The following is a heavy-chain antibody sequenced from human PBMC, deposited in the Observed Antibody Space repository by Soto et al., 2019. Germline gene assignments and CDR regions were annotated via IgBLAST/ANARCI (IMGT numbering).Heavy chain of an antibody. D-gene: IGHD2-2*01. CDR3: AXXQXXXCXXTSCYPGDAFDI. V-gene: IGHV1-8*01. Sequence: ASVKVSCKASGYTFSDYDINWVRQATGQGLEWLGWMNPNSGNTGYVEKLQGRVTMTTDTSTSTAYMELRSLRSDDTAVYYCAXXQXXXCXXTSCYPGDAFDIWGQGTMVTVS. J-gene: IGHJ3*02. CDR1: GYTFSDYD. CDR2: MNPNSGNT.